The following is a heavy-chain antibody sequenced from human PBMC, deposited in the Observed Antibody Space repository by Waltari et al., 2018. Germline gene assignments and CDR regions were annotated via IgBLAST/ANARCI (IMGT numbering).Heavy chain of an antibody. V-gene: IGHV4-59*01. CDR2: IYYSGST. D-gene: IGHD4-17*01. CDR3: ARETTGDAFDI. J-gene: IGHJ3*02. Sequence: QVQLQESGPGLVKPSETLSLTCTVSGGSISSYYWCWIRQPPGKGLEWIGYIYYSGSTNYNPSLKSRVTISVDTSKNQFSLKLSSVTAADTAVYYCARETTGDAFDIWGQGTMVTVSS. CDR1: GGSISSYY.